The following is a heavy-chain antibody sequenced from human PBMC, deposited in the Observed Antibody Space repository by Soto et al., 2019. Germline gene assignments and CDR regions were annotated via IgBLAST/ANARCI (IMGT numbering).Heavy chain of an antibody. CDR3: AKGVGRGYDFWSGWYFDL. J-gene: IGHJ2*01. Sequence: EVQLVESGGGLVQPGRSLRLSCAASGFTFDDYAMHWVRQAPGKGLEWVSGISWNSGSIGYADSVKVRFTISRDNAKNSLYLQMNSLRAEDTALYYCAKGVGRGYDFWSGWYFDLWGRGTLVTVSS. CDR1: GFTFDDYA. V-gene: IGHV3-9*01. CDR2: ISWNSGSI. D-gene: IGHD3-3*01.